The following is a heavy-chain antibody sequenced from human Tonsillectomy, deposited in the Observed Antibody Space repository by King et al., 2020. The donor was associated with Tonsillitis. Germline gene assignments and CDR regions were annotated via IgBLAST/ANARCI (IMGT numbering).Heavy chain of an antibody. V-gene: IGHV1-2*02. CDR2: INPDSGDT. CDR1: GYTFTGYY. J-gene: IGHJ4*02. Sequence: QLVQSGAEVRKPGASVRVSCKASGYTFTGYYMHWVRQAPGQGLEWRGWINPDSGDTNYAQKFQDRVNMTRDTSISTAYLELRRLTSDDTAIYYCTSISFDHFDYWGQGTLVTVSS. D-gene: IGHD3-9*01. CDR3: TSISFDHFDY.